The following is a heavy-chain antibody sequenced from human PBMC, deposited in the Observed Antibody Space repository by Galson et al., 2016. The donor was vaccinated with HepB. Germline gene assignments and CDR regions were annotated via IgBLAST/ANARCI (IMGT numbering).Heavy chain of an antibody. J-gene: IGHJ6*02. CDR3: VKGFRDDFWGGAYYYYYGMDV. Sequence: SLRLSCAASGFTFSSYPMHWVRQAPGKGLEFLSTISSNGGSTHSADSVKGRFTVSRDNSKNTLYLQMSSLRAEDTAVYYCVKGFRDDFWGGAYYYYYGMDVWGQETTVTVSS. V-gene: IGHV3-64D*09. D-gene: IGHD3-3*01. CDR2: ISSNGGST. CDR1: GFTFSSYP.